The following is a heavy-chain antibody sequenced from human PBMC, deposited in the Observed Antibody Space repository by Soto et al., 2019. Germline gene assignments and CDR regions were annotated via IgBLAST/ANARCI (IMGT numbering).Heavy chain of an antibody. CDR1: GGTFSSYS. CDR2: IIPIVGTA. Sequence: QVQLVQSGAEVKKPGSSVKVSCKASGGTFSSYSISWVRQAPGQGLEWMGRIIPIVGTANYAQKFQGRVTMTADKSTSTVYMELSSLRSEDTAVYYCARAPDVLTGYLMPIFDSWGQGTPVTVSS. CDR3: ARAPDVLTGYLMPIFDS. D-gene: IGHD3-9*01. J-gene: IGHJ4*02. V-gene: IGHV1-69*08.